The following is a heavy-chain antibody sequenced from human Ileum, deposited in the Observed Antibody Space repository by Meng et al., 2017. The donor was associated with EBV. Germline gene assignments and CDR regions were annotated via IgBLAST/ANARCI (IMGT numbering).Heavy chain of an antibody. CDR2: IYHSGST. J-gene: IGHJ4*02. Sequence: VQRQGSAPGLVKPSGTLPLPCAVSGGSISSSNWWSWVRQPPGKGLEWIGEIYHSGSTNYNPSLKSRVTISVDKSKNQFSLNLSSVTAADTAVYYCARVGQWLPIDYWGQGTLVTVSS. CDR1: GGSISSSNW. CDR3: ARVGQWLPIDY. D-gene: IGHD6-19*01. V-gene: IGHV4-4*02.